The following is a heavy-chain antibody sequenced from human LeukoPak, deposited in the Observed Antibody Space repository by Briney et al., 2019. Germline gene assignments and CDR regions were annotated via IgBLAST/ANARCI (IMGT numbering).Heavy chain of an antibody. Sequence: SETLSLTCTVSGGSISSSSYYWGWIRQPPGKGLEWIGSIYYSGSTYYNPSLKSRVTISVGTSKNQFSLKLSSVTAADTAVYYCARHFLFAVEMATKARWFDPWGQGTLVTVSS. CDR3: ARHFLFAVEMATKARWFDP. CDR2: IYYSGST. J-gene: IGHJ5*02. D-gene: IGHD5-24*01. CDR1: GGSISSSSYY. V-gene: IGHV4-39*01.